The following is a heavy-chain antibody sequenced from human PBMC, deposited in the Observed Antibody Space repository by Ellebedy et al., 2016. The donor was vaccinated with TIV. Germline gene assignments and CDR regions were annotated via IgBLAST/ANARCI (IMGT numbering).Heavy chain of an antibody. V-gene: IGHV1-46*01. J-gene: IGHJ5*02. CDR1: GGTFSSYG. D-gene: IGHD2-15*01. Sequence: ASVKVSCXASGGTFSSYGISWVRQAPGQGFEWMGIINPSGGSTSYAQKFQGRVTMTTDTSTSTAYMELRSLRSDDTAVYYCARDWFGDIVVVVDENWFDPWGQGTLVTVSS. CDR3: ARDWFGDIVVVVDENWFDP. CDR2: INPSGGST.